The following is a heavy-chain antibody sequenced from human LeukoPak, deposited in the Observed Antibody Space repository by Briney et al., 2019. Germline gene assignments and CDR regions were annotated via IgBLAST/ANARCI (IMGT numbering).Heavy chain of an antibody. CDR2: IYYSGST. CDR3: ARDRYSSGWHEGVVAFDI. Sequence: PSETLSLTCTVSGGSISSYYWSWIRQPPGKGLEWIGYIYYSGSTNYNPSLKSRVTISVDTSKTQFSLKLSSVTAADTAVYYCARDRYSSGWHEGVVAFDIWGQGTMVTVSS. J-gene: IGHJ3*02. D-gene: IGHD6-19*01. CDR1: GGSISSYY. V-gene: IGHV4-59*01.